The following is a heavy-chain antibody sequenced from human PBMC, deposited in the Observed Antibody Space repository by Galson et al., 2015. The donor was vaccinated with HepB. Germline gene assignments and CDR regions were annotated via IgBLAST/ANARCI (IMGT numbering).Heavy chain of an antibody. CDR1: GFTFSSYA. J-gene: IGHJ4*02. V-gene: IGHV3-30*04. CDR2: ISYDGSNK. Sequence: SLRLSCAASGFTFSSYAMHWVRQAPGKGLEWVAVISYDGSNKYYADSVKGRFTISRDNSKNTLYLQMNSLRAEDTAVYYCARDRYSSGWYYFDYWGQGTLVTVSS. CDR3: ARDRYSSGWYYFDY. D-gene: IGHD6-19*01.